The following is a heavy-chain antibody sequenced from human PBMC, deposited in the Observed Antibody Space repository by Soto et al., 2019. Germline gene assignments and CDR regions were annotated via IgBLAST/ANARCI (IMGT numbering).Heavy chain of an antibody. Sequence: EVQLLESGGGLVQPGGSLRLSCAASGFTFSTYSMTWVRQAPGKGLEWVSDISGSGDYKYYADSVKGRFTISRDNSRNTLYLQMNSLRAEDTALYYCAKRERWPASGPYWGQGTLVTVSS. CDR3: AKRERWPASGPY. V-gene: IGHV3-23*01. J-gene: IGHJ4*02. D-gene: IGHD1-1*01. CDR2: ISGSGDYK. CDR1: GFTFSTYS.